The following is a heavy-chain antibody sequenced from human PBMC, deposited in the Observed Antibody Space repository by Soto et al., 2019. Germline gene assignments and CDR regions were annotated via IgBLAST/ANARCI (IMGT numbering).Heavy chain of an antibody. D-gene: IGHD6-19*01. V-gene: IGHV3-23*01. Sequence: EVQLLESGGGLVQPGGSLRLSCAASGFTLSSYAMTWVRQAPGKGLEWVSVISDSDNATYYADSVKGRLTISRDNSKHTLYLQLRSPRAEDAAVYYCAKGVSSSAWSASDSWGQGTLVTVSA. CDR3: AKGVSSSAWSASDS. CDR1: GFTLSSYA. J-gene: IGHJ4*02. CDR2: ISDSDNAT.